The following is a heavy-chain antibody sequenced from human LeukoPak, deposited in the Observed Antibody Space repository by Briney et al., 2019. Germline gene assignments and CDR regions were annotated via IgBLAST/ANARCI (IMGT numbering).Heavy chain of an antibody. D-gene: IGHD3-16*02. V-gene: IGHV4-59*01. J-gene: IGHJ4*02. CDR1: GGSINSYY. Sequence: KTSETLSLTCTVSGGSINSYYWSWIRQPPGKGLEWIGYIYYSGSTNYNPSLKSRVTISVDTSKNQFSLKVSSATAADTAVYYCAREGYVWGSYRYFDYWGQGTLVTVSS. CDR3: AREGYVWGSYRYFDY. CDR2: IYYSGST.